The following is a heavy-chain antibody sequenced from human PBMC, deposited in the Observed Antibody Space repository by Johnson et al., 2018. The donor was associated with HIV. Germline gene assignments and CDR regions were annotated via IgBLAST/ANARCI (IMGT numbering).Heavy chain of an antibody. CDR3: AREGEWLVPSLDI. CDR2: ISYDGSNK. J-gene: IGHJ3*02. D-gene: IGHD6-19*01. Sequence: QVQLVESGGGVVQPGRSLRLSCAASGFTFSSYAMHWVRQAPGKGLEWVAVISYDGSNKYYADSVKGRFTISRDNSKNTLYLQMDTLSDEDTAVYYCAREGEWLVPSLDIWGQGTMVTVSS. V-gene: IGHV3-30-3*01. CDR1: GFTFSSYA.